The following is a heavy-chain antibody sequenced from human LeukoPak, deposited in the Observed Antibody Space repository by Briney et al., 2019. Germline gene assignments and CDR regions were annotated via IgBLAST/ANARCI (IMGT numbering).Heavy chain of an antibody. CDR3: ARLGRGYAIDY. CDR2: INHSGST. J-gene: IGHJ4*02. CDR1: GGSFSGYY. Sequence: KASETLSLTCAVYGGSFSGYYWSWIRQPPGKGLEWIGEINHSGSTNYNPSLKSRVTISVDTSKNQFSLKLSSVTAADTAVYYCARLGRGYAIDYWGQGTLVTVSS. V-gene: IGHV4-34*01. D-gene: IGHD5-12*01.